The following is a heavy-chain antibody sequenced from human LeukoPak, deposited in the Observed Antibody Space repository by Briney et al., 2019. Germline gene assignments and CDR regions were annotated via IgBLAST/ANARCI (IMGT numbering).Heavy chain of an antibody. J-gene: IGHJ3*02. CDR3: ATGGWLDAFYI. V-gene: IGHV1-24*01. CDR2: FDPEDGET. Sequence: ASVKVSCKVSGYTHTGLSMHWVRQAPGKGLEWMGGFDPEDGETIYAQKFQGRVTMTEDTSTDTAYMELSSLRSEDTAVYYCATGGWLDAFYIWGQGTMVTVSS. D-gene: IGHD6-19*01. CDR1: GYTHTGLS.